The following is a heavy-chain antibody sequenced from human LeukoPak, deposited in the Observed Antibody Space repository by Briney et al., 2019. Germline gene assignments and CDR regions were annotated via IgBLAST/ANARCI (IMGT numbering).Heavy chain of an antibody. J-gene: IGHJ3*02. D-gene: IGHD3-22*01. Sequence: ASVKVSCKASGYTFTSYGISWVRQAPGQGLEGMGWISAYNGNTNYAQKLQGRVTMTTDTSTSTAYMELRSLRSDDTAVYYCARVKGYYYDSSGYYHRNDAFDIWGQGTMVTVSS. CDR3: ARVKGYYYDSSGYYHRNDAFDI. V-gene: IGHV1-18*01. CDR1: GYTFTSYG. CDR2: ISAYNGNT.